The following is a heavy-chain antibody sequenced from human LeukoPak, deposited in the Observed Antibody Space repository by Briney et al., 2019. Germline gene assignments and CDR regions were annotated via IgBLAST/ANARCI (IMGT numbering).Heavy chain of an antibody. CDR3: ARGERWLQLGYMDV. CDR2: IYYSGST. V-gene: IGHV4-59*01. CDR1: GGSISSYY. Sequence: SETLSLTCTVSGGSISSYYWSWIRQPPGKGLEWIGYIYYSGSTNYNPSLKSRVTISVDTSKNQFSLKLSSVTAADTAVYYCARGERWLQLGYMDVWGKGTTVTVSS. J-gene: IGHJ6*03. D-gene: IGHD5-24*01.